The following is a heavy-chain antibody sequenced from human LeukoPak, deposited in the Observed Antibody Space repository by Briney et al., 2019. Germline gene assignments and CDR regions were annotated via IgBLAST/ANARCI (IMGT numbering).Heavy chain of an antibody. D-gene: IGHD6-19*01. V-gene: IGHV3-48*03. CDR1: GFTFSSYE. CDR2: ISSSGSTI. J-gene: IGHJ4*02. CDR3: ARGREDSIAVAGYFDY. Sequence: PGGSLRLSCAASGFTFSSYETNWVRQAPGKGLEWVSYISSSGSTIYYADSVKGRFTISRDNAKNSLYLQMNSLRAEDTAVYYCARGREDSIAVAGYFDYWGQGTLVTVSS.